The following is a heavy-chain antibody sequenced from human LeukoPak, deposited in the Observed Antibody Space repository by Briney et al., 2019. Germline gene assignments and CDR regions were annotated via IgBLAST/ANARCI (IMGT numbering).Heavy chain of an antibody. V-gene: IGHV3-21*01. J-gene: IGHJ4*02. CDR3: ARDRANWYEDY. CDR2: ITTTFYT. Sequence: GGSLRLSCAASGFTFSSYSFNWVRQVPGKGLEWVSSITTTFYTYYTDSVKGRFTISRDNAKNSLYLQMISLRAEDTAVYYCARDRANWYEDYWGQGTLVTVSS. D-gene: IGHD6-13*01. CDR1: GFTFSSYS.